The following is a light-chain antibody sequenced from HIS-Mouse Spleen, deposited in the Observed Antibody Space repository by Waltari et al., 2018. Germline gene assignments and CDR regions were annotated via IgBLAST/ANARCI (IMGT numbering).Light chain of an antibody. CDR1: SSDVGGYNY. CDR3: SSYAGSNNLV. V-gene: IGLV2-8*01. J-gene: IGLJ2*01. CDR2: EVS. Sequence: QSALTQPPSASGSPGQSVTISCTGTSSDVGGYNYVSWYQQHPGKAPKLMIYEVSKRPSGVPERLSGSKSGNTASLTVSGLQAEDEADYYCSSYAGSNNLVFGGGTKLTVL.